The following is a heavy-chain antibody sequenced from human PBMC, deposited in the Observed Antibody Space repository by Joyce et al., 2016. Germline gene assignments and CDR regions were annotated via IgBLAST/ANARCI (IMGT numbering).Heavy chain of an antibody. Sequence: QMQLVQSGPAVKKPGTSVKVSCKASGFTFTSSAMQWVRQARGQRLEWIGWIVGGSGNTNYAQKFQERVTITRDMSTSTAYMELSSLRSEDTAVYYCAAAPDYYDSSGYYYSAFDIWGQGTMVTVSS. CDR1: GFTFTSSA. J-gene: IGHJ3*02. CDR2: IVGGSGNT. CDR3: AAAPDYYDSSGYYYSAFDI. V-gene: IGHV1-58*02. D-gene: IGHD3-22*01.